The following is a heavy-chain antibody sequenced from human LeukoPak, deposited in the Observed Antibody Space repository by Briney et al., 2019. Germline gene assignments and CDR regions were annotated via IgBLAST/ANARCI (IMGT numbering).Heavy chain of an antibody. CDR3: AKDLESSGKFDY. V-gene: IGHV3-23*01. CDR2: ISGSGDST. CDR1: GFTFSSYA. J-gene: IGHJ4*02. D-gene: IGHD6-19*01. Sequence: PGRSLRLSCAASGFTFSSYAMSWVRQAPGKGLEWVSAISGSGDSTYYADSVKGRFTISRDNSKNTLYLQMNSLRAEVTAVYYCAKDLESSGKFDYWGQGTLVTVSS.